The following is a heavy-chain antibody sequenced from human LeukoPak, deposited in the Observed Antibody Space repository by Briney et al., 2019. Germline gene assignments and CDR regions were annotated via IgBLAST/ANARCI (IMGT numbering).Heavy chain of an antibody. D-gene: IGHD7-27*01. CDR3: ARRESITGAPFDY. CDR1: GYSFTNYW. V-gene: IGHV5-51*01. CDR2: INPADFDN. Sequence: GESLKISCKGSGYSFTNYWIGWVRPMPGKGLEWMAIINPADFDNRYSPSFQGHITISADKSITTAYLQWTSLKASDTAMYYCARRESITGAPFDYWGQGTLVTVSS. J-gene: IGHJ4*02.